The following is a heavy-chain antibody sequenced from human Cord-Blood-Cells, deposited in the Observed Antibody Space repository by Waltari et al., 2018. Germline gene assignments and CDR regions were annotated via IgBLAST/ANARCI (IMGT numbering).Heavy chain of an antibody. J-gene: IGHJ4*02. CDR2: FDPEDGET. CDR3: ATDPGSGSYFDY. Sequence: QVPLVQSGAEVKKPGAPVKVSCKVSGYPLPELSIHWVRQAPGKGLEWMGGFDPEDGETIYAQKFQGRVTMTEDTSTDTAYMELSSLRSEDTAVYYCATDPGSGSYFDYWGQGTLVTVSS. D-gene: IGHD3-10*01. V-gene: IGHV1-24*01. CDR1: GYPLPELS.